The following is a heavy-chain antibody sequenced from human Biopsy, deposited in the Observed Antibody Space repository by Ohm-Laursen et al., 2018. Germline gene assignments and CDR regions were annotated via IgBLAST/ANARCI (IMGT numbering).Heavy chain of an antibody. D-gene: IGHD6-19*01. Sequence: ASVKVSCKVSGYSLTSHDINWVRQAPGQGPEWMEWINPNNGNTGYAPQFQGRVSMTTDTSISTAYMELSGLTFEDTAVYYCVRTPTISVGGTWSRYWFFDIRGRGTLITVSS. CDR2: INPNNGNT. CDR3: VRTPTISVGGTWSRYWFFDI. J-gene: IGHJ2*01. CDR1: GYSLTSHD. V-gene: IGHV1-8*01.